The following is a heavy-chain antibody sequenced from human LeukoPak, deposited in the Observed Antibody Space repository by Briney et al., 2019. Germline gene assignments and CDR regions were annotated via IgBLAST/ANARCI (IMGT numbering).Heavy chain of an antibody. CDR3: ARGRIAARRWMVDLDY. CDR1: GGSFSGYY. CDR2: INHSGST. J-gene: IGHJ4*02. Sequence: TSETLSLTCAVYGGSFSGYYWSWIRQPPGKGLEWIGEINHSGSTNYNPSLKSRVTISVDTSKNQFSVKLSSVTAADTAVYYCARGRIAARRWMVDLDYWGQGTLVTVSS. D-gene: IGHD6-6*01. V-gene: IGHV4-34*01.